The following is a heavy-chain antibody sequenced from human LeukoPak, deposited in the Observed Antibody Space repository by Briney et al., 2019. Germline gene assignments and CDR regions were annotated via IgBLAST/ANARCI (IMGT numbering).Heavy chain of an antibody. D-gene: IGHD5-18*01. V-gene: IGHV3-49*03. CDR1: GFTFGDYA. CDR3: TRGYSYGFH. J-gene: IGHJ4*02. CDR2: IRSKTHSGAT. Sequence: GGSLRLSCTASGFTFGDYAMSWFRQAPGKGLEWLGFIRSKTHSGATEYAASVRGRFTISRDDSKSIAYLQMNSLKIEDTAMYYCTRGYSYGFHWGQGTLVTVSS.